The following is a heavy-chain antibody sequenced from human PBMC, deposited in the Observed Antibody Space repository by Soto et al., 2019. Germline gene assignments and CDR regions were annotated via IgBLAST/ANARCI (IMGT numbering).Heavy chain of an antibody. Sequence: QVQLVQSGAEVEKPGASVKVSCKASGYSFSNYAVHWVRQAPGQRLEWMGWVNAGNGNTRYSQNFQGRVTITRDTSARTAYLELSSLRSEDTAVYYCVRGHLAVVPVASWYYYMDVWGKGTTVTVSS. CDR2: VNAGNGNT. CDR1: GYSFSNYA. D-gene: IGHD2-2*01. CDR3: VRGHLAVVPVASWYYYMDV. J-gene: IGHJ6*03. V-gene: IGHV1-3*01.